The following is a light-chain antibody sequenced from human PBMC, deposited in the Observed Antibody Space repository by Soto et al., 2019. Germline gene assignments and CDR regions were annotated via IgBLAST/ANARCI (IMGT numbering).Light chain of an antibody. Sequence: EIVMTQSPATLSVYPGERATLSCRASQSITSSLAWYQQKPGQAPRLLIYGASTRATGIAPRFSASGSGTEFTLTISSLQHEDFAVYYCQQYNNWPPCTFGQGTKVEIK. CDR2: GAS. J-gene: IGKJ1*01. CDR1: QSITSS. CDR3: QQYNNWPPCT. V-gene: IGKV3-15*01.